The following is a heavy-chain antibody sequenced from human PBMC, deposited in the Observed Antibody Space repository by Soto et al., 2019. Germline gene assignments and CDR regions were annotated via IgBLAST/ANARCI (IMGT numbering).Heavy chain of an antibody. J-gene: IGHJ4*02. CDR2: IYYSGST. V-gene: IGHV4-59*08. Sequence: QVQLQESGPGLVKPSETLSLTCSVSGGSIGSYYWSWIRQPPGKGLEWIGYIYYSGSTNYNPSHKSRVSNSVDTSRKQCSLRLSSVTAADTAVYCCARGGWRRIDYWGQGTLVTVSS. CDR1: GGSIGSYY. D-gene: IGHD3-3*01. CDR3: ARGGWRRIDY.